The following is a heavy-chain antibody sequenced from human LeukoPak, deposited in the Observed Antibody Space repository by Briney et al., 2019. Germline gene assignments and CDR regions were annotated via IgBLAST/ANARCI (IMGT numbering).Heavy chain of an antibody. Sequence: KPGGSLRLSCAASGFTFSNAWMSWVRQAPGKGLEWVGRIKSKTDGGTTDYAAPVKGRFTISRDDSKNTLYLQMNSLKTEDTSVYYRTTLLFVSIAAAGISRWGQGTLVTVSS. V-gene: IGHV3-15*01. CDR2: IKSKTDGGTT. D-gene: IGHD6-13*01. CDR3: TTLLFVSIAAAGISR. J-gene: IGHJ4*02. CDR1: GFTFSNAW.